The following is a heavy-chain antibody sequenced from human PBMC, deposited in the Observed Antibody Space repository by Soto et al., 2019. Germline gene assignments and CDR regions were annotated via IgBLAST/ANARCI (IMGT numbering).Heavy chain of an antibody. D-gene: IGHD1-1*01. V-gene: IGHV1-69*12. Sequence: QVQLVQSGAEVKKPGSSVKVSCKASGGTFSRYGIRWVRQAPGQGLEWMGGIIPIFGTANYAQKFQGRVTITADESTSTAYMELSSLRSEDTAVYYCASQTGTTGNYYYGMDVWGQGTTVTVSS. CDR1: GGTFSRYG. CDR3: ASQTGTTGNYYYGMDV. J-gene: IGHJ6*02. CDR2: IIPIFGTA.